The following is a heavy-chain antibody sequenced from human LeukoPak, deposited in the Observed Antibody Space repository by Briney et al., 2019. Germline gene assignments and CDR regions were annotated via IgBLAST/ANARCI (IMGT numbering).Heavy chain of an antibody. Sequence: PSETLSLTCAVYGGSFSGYYWSWLRQPPGKGLEWIGEINHSGSTNYNPSLKSRVTISVDTSKNQFSLKLSSVTAADTTVYYCARHRGYGSGVRSFDYWGQGTLVTVSS. CDR3: ARHRGYGSGVRSFDY. J-gene: IGHJ4*02. CDR1: GGSFSGYY. V-gene: IGHV4-34*01. CDR2: INHSGST. D-gene: IGHD5-18*01.